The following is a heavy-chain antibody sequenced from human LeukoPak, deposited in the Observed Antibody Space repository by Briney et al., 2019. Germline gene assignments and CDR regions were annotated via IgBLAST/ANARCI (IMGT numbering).Heavy chain of an antibody. V-gene: IGHV5-51*01. CDR3: ARLELPAYFDY. CDR2: IYPGDSDT. Sequence: GESLKISCKTSGYSFTNYWIGWVRQMPGKGLEWLGIIYPGDSDTRYTPSSQGQVTISADKSITTAYLQWISLKASDTAIYYCARLELPAYFDYWGEGTLVTVSA. D-gene: IGHD1-7*01. J-gene: IGHJ4*02. CDR1: GYSFTNYW.